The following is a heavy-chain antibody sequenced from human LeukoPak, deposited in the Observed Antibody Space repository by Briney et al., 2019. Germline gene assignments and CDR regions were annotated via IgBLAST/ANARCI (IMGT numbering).Heavy chain of an antibody. V-gene: IGHV3-23*01. CDR2: ISGSGGST. CDR1: GFTFSSYA. Sequence: GGSLRLSCAASGFTFSSYAMSWVRQAPGKELEWVSAISGSGGSTYYADSVKGRFTISRDNSKNTLYLQMNSLRAEDTAVYYWAKDLTVVVPAALDAFDIWGQGTMVTVSS. D-gene: IGHD2-2*01. J-gene: IGHJ3*02. CDR3: AKDLTVVVPAALDAFDI.